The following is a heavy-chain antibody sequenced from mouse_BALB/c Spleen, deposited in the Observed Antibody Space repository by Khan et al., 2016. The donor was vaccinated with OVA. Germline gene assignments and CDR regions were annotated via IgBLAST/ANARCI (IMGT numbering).Heavy chain of an antibody. V-gene: IGHV1-4*01. J-gene: IGHJ3*01. Sequence: VKLLESGAELARPGASVKMSCKAFGYTFTSYTIHWIKLRPGQGLEWIGFINPSNGYTNYNQKFKDKATLTADKSSTTVYMQLSSLTSDDSAVYNCVRDGAYHRNDGWFAYWGQGTLVTVSA. CDR1: GYTFTSYT. D-gene: IGHD2-14*01. CDR3: VRDGAYHRNDGWFAY. CDR2: INPSNGYT.